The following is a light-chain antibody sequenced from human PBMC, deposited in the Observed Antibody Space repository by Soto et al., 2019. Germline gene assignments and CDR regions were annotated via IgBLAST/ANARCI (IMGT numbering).Light chain of an antibody. CDR2: EVS. CDR3: CSYAGSRTHVL. J-gene: IGLJ2*01. Sequence: QSVLTQPASVSGSHGQSITISCIGTSSDVGSYNLVSWYQQHPGKAPKVLIYEVSERPSGVSNRFSGSKSGNTASLTISGLQAEDEAEYYCCSYAGSRTHVLFGGGTKVTVL. CDR1: SSDVGSYNL. V-gene: IGLV2-23*02.